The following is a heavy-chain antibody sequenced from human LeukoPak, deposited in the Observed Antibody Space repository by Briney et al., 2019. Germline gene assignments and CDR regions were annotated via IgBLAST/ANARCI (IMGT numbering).Heavy chain of an antibody. Sequence: GGSLRLSCAASGFTFSSYGMHWVRQAPGKGLEWVGFIRYDGSDKYYADSVKGRFTISRDNSKNTLYLQMNSLRAEDTAVYYCALYYYDSSGYPYFDYWGQGTLVTVSS. CDR1: GFTFSSYG. D-gene: IGHD3-22*01. J-gene: IGHJ4*02. V-gene: IGHV3-30*02. CDR2: IRYDGSDK. CDR3: ALYYYDSSGYPYFDY.